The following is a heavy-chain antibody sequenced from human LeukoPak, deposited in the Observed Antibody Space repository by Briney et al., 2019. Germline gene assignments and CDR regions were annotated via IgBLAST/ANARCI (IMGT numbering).Heavy chain of an antibody. V-gene: IGHV4-34*01. CDR1: GGSFSGYY. Sequence: SETLSLTCAVYGGSFSGYYWSWIRQPPGKGLEWVGEINHSGSTNYNTSLKSRVTISVDTSKNQFSLKLSSVTAADTAVYYCARGGRAVAGLDYWGQGTLVTVSS. CDR2: INHSGST. J-gene: IGHJ4*02. D-gene: IGHD6-19*01. CDR3: ARGGRAVAGLDY.